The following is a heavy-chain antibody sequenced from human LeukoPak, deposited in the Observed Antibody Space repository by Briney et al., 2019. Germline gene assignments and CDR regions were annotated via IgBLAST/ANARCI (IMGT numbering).Heavy chain of an antibody. Sequence: SQTLSLTCTVSGDSISSGDYYWSWIRLPPGKGLEWIGYVYHSGTTYYNPSLRSRVTISVDRSENQFSLKLSSVTAADTAVYYCARSCYDSSGYYSLGVLDIWGQGTVVTVSS. CDR2: VYHSGTT. CDR3: ARSCYDSSGYYSLGVLDI. J-gene: IGHJ3*02. CDR1: GDSISSGDYY. V-gene: IGHV4-30-2*01. D-gene: IGHD3-22*01.